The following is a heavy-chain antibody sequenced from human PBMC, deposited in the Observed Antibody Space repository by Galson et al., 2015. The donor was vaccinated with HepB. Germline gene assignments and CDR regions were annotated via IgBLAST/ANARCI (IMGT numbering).Heavy chain of an antibody. CDR1: GFTFSGYW. J-gene: IGHJ4*02. D-gene: IGHD6-13*01. Sequence: SLRLSCAAAGFTFSGYWMTWVRQAPGKGLEWVANIKEDESEKYYVDSVKGRFTISRDNAKNSLYLQLNSLRAEDTAVYFCARFAGGGYSTSWYRNGFDYWGQGTLVIVSS. V-gene: IGHV3-7*05. CDR3: ARFAGGGYSTSWYRNGFDY. CDR2: IKEDESEK.